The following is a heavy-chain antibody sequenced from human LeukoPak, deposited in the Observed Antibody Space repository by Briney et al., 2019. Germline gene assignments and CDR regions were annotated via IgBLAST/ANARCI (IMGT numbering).Heavy chain of an antibody. CDR3: ARSPYVPLQLDY. J-gene: IGHJ4*02. V-gene: IGHV4-59*01. CDR2: IYYSGST. D-gene: IGHD3-16*01. CDR1: GGSFSSYY. Sequence: SETLSLTCAVYGGSFSSYYWSWIRQPPGKGLEWIGFIYYSGSTNSNPSLKGRVTISVDTSKNQFSLNLSSVTAADTAVYYCARSPYVPLQLDYWGQGTLVTVSS.